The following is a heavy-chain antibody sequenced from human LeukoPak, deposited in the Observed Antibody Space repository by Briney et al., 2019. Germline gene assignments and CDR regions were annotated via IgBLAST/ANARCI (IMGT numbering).Heavy chain of an antibody. V-gene: IGHV3-48*03. D-gene: IGHD4-17*01. CDR3: ARGRIGYYGDPAPWFDH. CDR1: GFIFRSYE. Sequence: PGGSLRHSCAASGFIFRSYEMNWVRQAPGKGLEWVSYISSSGSTIYYADSVKGRFTISRDNAKNSLYLQMNSLRAEDTAVYYCARGRIGYYGDPAPWFDHWGQGTLVTVSS. J-gene: IGHJ5*02. CDR2: ISSSGSTI.